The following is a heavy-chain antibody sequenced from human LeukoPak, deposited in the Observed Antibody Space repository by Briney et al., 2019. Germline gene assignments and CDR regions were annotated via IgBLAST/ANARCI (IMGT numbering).Heavy chain of an antibody. D-gene: IGHD1-26*01. J-gene: IGHJ5*02. CDR1: GFTFSSYS. V-gene: IGHV3-21*01. CDR3: ARDGGSYFWFDP. CDR2: ISSSSSYI. Sequence: PGGSLRLSCAASGFTFSSYSMNWVRQAPGKGLEWVSSISSSSSYIYYADSVKGRFTISRDNAKNPLYLQMNSLRAEDTAVYYCARDGGSYFWFDPWGQGTLVTVSS.